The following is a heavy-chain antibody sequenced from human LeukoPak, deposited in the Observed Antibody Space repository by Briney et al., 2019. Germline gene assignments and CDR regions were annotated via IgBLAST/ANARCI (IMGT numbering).Heavy chain of an antibody. CDR1: GFTFSNYA. Sequence: PGGSLRLSCAASGFTFSNYAMTWVRQAPGKGLEWVSSISTSGESTYYADSVKGRFTISRDNSKNTLYLHMNSLRAEDTAIYYCAKDAPRLCSSTSRYLWGQGTLVTVSS. V-gene: IGHV3-23*01. CDR3: AKDAPRLCSSTSRYL. CDR2: ISTSGEST. D-gene: IGHD2-2*01. J-gene: IGHJ4*02.